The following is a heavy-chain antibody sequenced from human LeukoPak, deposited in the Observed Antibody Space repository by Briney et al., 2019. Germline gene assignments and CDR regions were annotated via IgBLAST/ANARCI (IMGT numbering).Heavy chain of an antibody. CDR1: GFTVANDR. CDR2: VYGGGNT. J-gene: IGHJ4*02. Sequence: GGSLRLSCAASGFTVANDRRSWVRQAPGKGLEWVSTVYGGGNTAYADSVKGRFTISRDTSKNTLLLQMNSLRAEDTALYFCVRERFGAIVENWGQGALVIVSS. CDR3: VRERFGAIVEN. D-gene: IGHD5-24*01. V-gene: IGHV3-53*01.